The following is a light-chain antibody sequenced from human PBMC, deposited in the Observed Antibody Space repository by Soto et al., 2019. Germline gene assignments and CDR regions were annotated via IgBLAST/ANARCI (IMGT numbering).Light chain of an antibody. V-gene: IGLV2-8*01. Sequence: QSALTQPPSASESPGQSVTISCTGTSSDVGGYNYVSWYLQHPGKAPKLLIYEVSKRPSGVPDRFSGSKSGSTASLTVSGLQAEDEADYYCSSYAGSNHVLFGGGTQLTVL. CDR1: SSDVGGYNY. J-gene: IGLJ2*01. CDR3: SSYAGSNHVL. CDR2: EVS.